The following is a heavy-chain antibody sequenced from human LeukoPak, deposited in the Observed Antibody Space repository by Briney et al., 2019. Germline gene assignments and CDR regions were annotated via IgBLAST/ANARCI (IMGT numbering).Heavy chain of an antibody. CDR1: GFTFSDYY. Sequence: GGALRLSCAASGFTFSDYYMSWIRQAPGKGLEGVSYISSSGSTTNYADSVKGRFTISRDNAKNSLYLQMNSLRAEDTAVYYCAGDISGYFNTRGEGYWGRGTLVTVSS. CDR2: ISSSGSTT. CDR3: AGDISGYFNTRGEGY. V-gene: IGHV3-11*01. D-gene: IGHD3-22*01. J-gene: IGHJ4*02.